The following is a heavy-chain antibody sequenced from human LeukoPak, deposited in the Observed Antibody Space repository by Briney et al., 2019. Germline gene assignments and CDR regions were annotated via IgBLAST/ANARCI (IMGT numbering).Heavy chain of an antibody. Sequence: SETLSLTCTVSGDSISRGNDYWSWIRQPPGKGLEWIGYIYYTGKTYYSTSLKRRLIISVDTSQNQFSLKLKSVTAADTAVYYRARVDTTMVPDVWGQGTTVTVSS. CDR1: GDSISRGNDY. J-gene: IGHJ6*02. CDR3: ARVDTTMVPDV. V-gene: IGHV4-30-4*01. CDR2: IYYTGKT. D-gene: IGHD5-18*01.